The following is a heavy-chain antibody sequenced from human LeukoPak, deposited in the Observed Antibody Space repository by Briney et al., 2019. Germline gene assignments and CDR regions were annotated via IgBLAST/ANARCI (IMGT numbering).Heavy chain of an antibody. CDR2: IKNDGSST. J-gene: IGHJ4*02. Sequence: GGSLRLSCSASGFTFKSYWMHWVRQAPGKGLVWVSRIKNDGSSTTYADSVKSRFTISRDNAKNTLYLQMNSLRVEDTAVYYCVKDDYGRNWGQGTLVTVSS. CDR1: GFTFKSYW. V-gene: IGHV3-74*01. D-gene: IGHD4-17*01. CDR3: VKDDYGRN.